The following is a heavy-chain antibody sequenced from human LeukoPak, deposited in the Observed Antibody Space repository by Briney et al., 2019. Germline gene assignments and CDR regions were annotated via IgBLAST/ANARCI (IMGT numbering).Heavy chain of an antibody. D-gene: IGHD2-15*01. Sequence: GGSLRLSCAASGFTFSIYGIYWVRQAPGKGLGCVAFIRNDGSNTYYADSVKGRFTISRDNSKDTLYLQMNSLRTEDTAVYYCAKERCSGGTCYLDYWGQGTLVTVSS. J-gene: IGHJ4*02. CDR3: AKERCSGGTCYLDY. CDR2: IRNDGSNT. CDR1: GFTFSIYG. V-gene: IGHV3-30*02.